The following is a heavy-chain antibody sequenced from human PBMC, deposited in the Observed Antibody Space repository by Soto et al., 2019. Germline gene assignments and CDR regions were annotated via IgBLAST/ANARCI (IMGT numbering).Heavy chain of an antibody. CDR1: GGSFSGYY. CDR3: ARDKGSGSYYPYYYYGMDV. D-gene: IGHD3-10*01. V-gene: IGHV4-34*01. Sequence: SETLSLTCAVYGGSFSGYYWSWIRQPPGKGLEWIGEINHSGSTSYNPSLKSRVTISVDTSKNQFSMKLSSVTAADTAVYYCARDKGSGSYYPYYYYGMDVWGQGTTVTVSS. J-gene: IGHJ6*02. CDR2: INHSGST.